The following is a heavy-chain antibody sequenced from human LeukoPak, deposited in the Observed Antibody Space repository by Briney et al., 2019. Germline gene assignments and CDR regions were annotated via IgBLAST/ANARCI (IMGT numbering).Heavy chain of an antibody. V-gene: IGHV3-48*01. D-gene: IGHD1-1*01. CDR1: GFTFSSYS. CDR3: AREERGWFDP. Sequence: GGSLRLSCAASGFTFSSYSMNWVRQAPGKGLEWVSYISSSSSTIYYADSVKGRFTISRDNAKNSLYLQMNSLRAEDTAVYYCAREERGWFDPWGQGTLVTVSS. CDR2: ISSSSSTI. J-gene: IGHJ5*02.